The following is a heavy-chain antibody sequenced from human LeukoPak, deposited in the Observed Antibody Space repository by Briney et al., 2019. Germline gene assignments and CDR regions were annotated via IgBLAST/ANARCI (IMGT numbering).Heavy chain of an antibody. CDR2: ISYDGSNK. J-gene: IGHJ4*02. CDR3: ARDPRLRYYFDY. CDR1: GFTFSSYA. Sequence: GGSLRPSCAASGFTFSSYAMHWVRQAPGKGLEWVAVISYDGSNKYYADSVKGRFTISRDNSKNTLYLQMNSLRAEDTAVYYCARDPRLRYYFDYWGQGTLVTVSS. D-gene: IGHD7-27*01. V-gene: IGHV3-30*04.